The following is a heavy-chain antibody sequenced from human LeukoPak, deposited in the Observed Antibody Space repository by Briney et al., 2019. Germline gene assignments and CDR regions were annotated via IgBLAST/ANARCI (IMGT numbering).Heavy chain of an antibody. V-gene: IGHV1-69*13. CDR3: ARSNSQGTLNP. D-gene: IGHD1-1*01. Sequence: SVKVSRKASGGTFSSYAISWVRQAPGQGLEWMGGIIPIFGTANYAQKFQGRVTITADESTSTAYMELSSLRSENTAVYYCARSNSQGTLNPWGQGTLVTVSS. CDR1: GGTFSSYA. J-gene: IGHJ5*02. CDR2: IIPIFGTA.